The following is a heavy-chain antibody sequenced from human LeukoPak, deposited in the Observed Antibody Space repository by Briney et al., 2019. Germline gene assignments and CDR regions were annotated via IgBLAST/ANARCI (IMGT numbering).Heavy chain of an antibody. CDR3: AKDHIGYISWGWLQDY. CDR1: GFTFSSYA. D-gene: IGHD5-24*01. CDR2: ISGSGGST. J-gene: IGHJ4*02. Sequence: GGSLRLSCAASGFTFSSYAMSWVRQAPGKGLEWVSAISGSGGSTYYADSVKGRFTISRDNSKNTLYLQMNSLRAEDAAVYYCAKDHIGYISWGWLQDYWGQGILVTVSS. V-gene: IGHV3-23*01.